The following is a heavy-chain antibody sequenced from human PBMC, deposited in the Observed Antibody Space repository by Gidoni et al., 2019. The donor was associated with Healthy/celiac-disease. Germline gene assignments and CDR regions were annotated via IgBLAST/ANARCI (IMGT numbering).Heavy chain of an antibody. D-gene: IGHD6-6*01. Sequence: QVQLQESGPGLVQPSQTLSLTCTVSGGSLSSGGYYWSWIRQHPGKGLEWIGYIYYSGSTYYNPSLKSRVTISVDTSKNQFSLKLSSVTAADTAVYYCARVIAARLNFDYWGQGTLVTVSS. CDR2: IYYSGST. CDR1: GGSLSSGGYY. CDR3: ARVIAARLNFDY. V-gene: IGHV4-31*03. J-gene: IGHJ4*02.